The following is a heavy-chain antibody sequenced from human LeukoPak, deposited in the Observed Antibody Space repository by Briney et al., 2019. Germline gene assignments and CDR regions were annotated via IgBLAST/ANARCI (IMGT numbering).Heavy chain of an antibody. CDR2: ISGSGGST. CDR3: ARKSTAARLDDY. Sequence: GGSLRLSCAASGFTVSSYAMSWVRQAPGKGLEWVSAISGSGGSTYYADSVKGRFTISRDNSKNTLYLQMNSLRAEDTAVYYCARKSTAARLDDYWGQGILVTVSS. V-gene: IGHV3-23*01. D-gene: IGHD6-13*01. J-gene: IGHJ4*02. CDR1: GFTVSSYA.